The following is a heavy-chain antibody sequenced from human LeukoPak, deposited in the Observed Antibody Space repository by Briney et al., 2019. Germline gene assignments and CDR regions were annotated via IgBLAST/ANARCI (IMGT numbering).Heavy chain of an antibody. J-gene: IGHJ4*02. V-gene: IGHV3-23*01. CDR2: ISGSGANI. CDR3: AKDRSGSPRNYYFDY. Sequence: GRSLRLSCAASGFTFSSYAMAWVRQAPGKGLEWVSAISGSGANIFYPESVKGRFTISRDNSRSTLYLQMSSLRAEDTAIYYRAKDRSGSPRNYYFDYWGQGTLVTVSS. D-gene: IGHD1-26*01. CDR1: GFTFSSYA.